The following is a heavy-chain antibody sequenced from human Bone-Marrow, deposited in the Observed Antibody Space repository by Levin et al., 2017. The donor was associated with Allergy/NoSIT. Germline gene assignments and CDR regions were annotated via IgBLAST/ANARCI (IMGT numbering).Heavy chain of an antibody. V-gene: IGHV4-59*01. CDR2: IYYTGNT. Sequence: SETLSLTCTVSGGSISNYYWSWIRQSPGEGLEWIGYIYYTGNTNYNPSLKSRVTISVDTSKNQFSLKLSSVTAADTAVYYCARHYGSGTFPLDYWGQGTLVTVSS. CDR1: GGSISNYY. CDR3: ARHYGSGTFPLDY. J-gene: IGHJ4*02. D-gene: IGHD3-10*01.